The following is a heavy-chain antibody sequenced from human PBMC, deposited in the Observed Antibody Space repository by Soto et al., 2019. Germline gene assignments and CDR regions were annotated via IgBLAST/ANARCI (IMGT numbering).Heavy chain of an antibody. J-gene: IGHJ6*02. D-gene: IGHD5-18*01. V-gene: IGHV4-34*01. CDR1: GGSFSGYY. CDR3: ANFGYSYGYDCMDV. CDR2: INHSGST. Sequence: PSETLSLTCAVYGGSFSGYYWSWIRQPPGKGLEWIGEINHSGSTNYSPSLKSRVTISVDTSKNQFSLKLSSVTAADTAVYYCANFGYSYGYDCMDVRGQGTTVTVSS.